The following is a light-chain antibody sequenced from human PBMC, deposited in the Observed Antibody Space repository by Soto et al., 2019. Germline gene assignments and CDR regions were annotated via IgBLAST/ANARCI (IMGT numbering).Light chain of an antibody. Sequence: EIVMTQSPATLSVSPGARAPLSCRASQSVSSNLAWHQHQPGQAPRLLIYGAFTRATGIPARFSGSGSGTEFTLTISSLQSEDFAVYYCQQYNNWLITFGQGTRLEIK. CDR3: QQYNNWLIT. CDR2: GAF. J-gene: IGKJ5*01. V-gene: IGKV3-15*01. CDR1: QSVSSN.